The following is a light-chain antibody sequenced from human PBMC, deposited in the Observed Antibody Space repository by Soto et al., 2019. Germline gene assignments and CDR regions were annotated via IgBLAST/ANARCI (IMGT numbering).Light chain of an antibody. CDR2: GAS. V-gene: IGKV3-20*01. Sequence: EIVLTQFPGALSLSPGERVTLSCRASQTVSNTYLAWYQQKSGQAPKFLIYGASNRATGIPDRFSGSGSGTDFTLTSSRLEPEDLAVYYCQKYGALPPTFGGGTKVEIK. CDR3: QKYGALPPT. CDR1: QTVSNTY. J-gene: IGKJ4*01.